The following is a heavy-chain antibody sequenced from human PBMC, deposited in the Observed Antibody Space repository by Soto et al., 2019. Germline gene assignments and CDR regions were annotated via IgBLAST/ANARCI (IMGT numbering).Heavy chain of an antibody. CDR1: GFTFSSYW. CDR2: IKQDGSEK. Sequence: EVQLVESGGGLVQPGGSLRLSCAASGFTFSSYWMSWVRQAPGKGLEWVANIKQDGSEKYYVDSVKGRFTISRDNAKNSLYLQKNSLRAEDTAVYYCGRDGGYCSGGSCSSVFDIWGQGTMVTVSS. CDR3: GRDGGYCSGGSCSSVFDI. D-gene: IGHD2-15*01. J-gene: IGHJ3*02. V-gene: IGHV3-7*01.